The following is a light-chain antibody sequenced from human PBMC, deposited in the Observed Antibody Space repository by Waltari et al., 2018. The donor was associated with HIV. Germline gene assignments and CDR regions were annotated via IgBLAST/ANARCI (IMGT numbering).Light chain of an antibody. J-gene: IGLJ2*01. Sequence: QSVLTQPPSASGTPGQQVTISCSGGTANIGANFVFWFQQFPGTAPKLLINRDNLRHSGVPARFSGSKSGTSASLTISGLRSDDEAHYFCAVLDDTLGGGVFGGGTKLTVL. CDR3: AVLDDTLGGGV. CDR1: TANIGANF. V-gene: IGLV1-47*01. CDR2: RDN.